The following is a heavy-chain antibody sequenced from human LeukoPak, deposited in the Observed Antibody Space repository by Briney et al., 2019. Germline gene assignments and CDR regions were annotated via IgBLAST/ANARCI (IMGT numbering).Heavy chain of an antibody. CDR3: ARAHGPYDSSGYYVF. J-gene: IGHJ4*02. V-gene: IGHV1-18*01. D-gene: IGHD3-22*01. CDR2: ISAYNGNT. Sequence: GASVKVSCKASGYTFTSYGISWVRQAPGRGLEWMGWISAYNGNTNYAQKLQGRVTMTTDTSTSTAYMELRSLRSDDTAVYYCARAHGPYDSSGYYVFWGQGTLVTVSS. CDR1: GYTFTSYG.